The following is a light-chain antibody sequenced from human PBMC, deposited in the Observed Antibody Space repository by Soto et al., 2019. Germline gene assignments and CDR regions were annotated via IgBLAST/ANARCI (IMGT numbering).Light chain of an antibody. Sequence: QSTLTQPASVSGSPGQSITISCTGTSSDIGAYDYVSWHQQHPGKAPKLMIYEVRNRPSGVSYRFSGSKSGNTASLTISGLQAEDEADYYCSSYTRSSTWVFGGGTKVTVL. CDR1: SSDIGAYDY. CDR3: SSYTRSSTWV. CDR2: EVR. J-gene: IGLJ3*02. V-gene: IGLV2-14*03.